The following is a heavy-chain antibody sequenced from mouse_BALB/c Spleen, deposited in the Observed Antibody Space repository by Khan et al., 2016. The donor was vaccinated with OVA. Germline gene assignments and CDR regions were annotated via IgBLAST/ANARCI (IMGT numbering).Heavy chain of an antibody. V-gene: IGHV1-22*01. CDR1: GYTFTDYT. CDR2: INPNNGGT. D-gene: IGHD1-2*01. J-gene: IGHJ1*01. CDR3: PRRDYYAYFWFFDV. Sequence: EVQLQQSGPELVKPGASVKISCKTSGYTFTDYTMHWVKQSHGKSLEWIGRINPNNGGTSYNQKFKGKATLTVDTSSTTAYMQLRSLTSEDSSVYYVPRRDYYAYFWFFDVWGAGTTVTCSS.